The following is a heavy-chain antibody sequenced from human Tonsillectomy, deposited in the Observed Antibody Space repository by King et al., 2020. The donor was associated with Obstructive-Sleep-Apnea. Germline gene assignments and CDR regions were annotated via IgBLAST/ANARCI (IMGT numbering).Heavy chain of an antibody. CDR1: GGSISSGGYY. Sequence: VQLQESGPGLVKPSQTMSLTFTVSGGSISSGGYYWGWMRQHPGKGLDWIGYSHYSGSTYSNPSLKSRVTISVDTSKNQFSLKLRSVTAADTAVYYCARDRVTINRYFDLWGRGTLVTVSS. CDR2: SHYSGST. CDR3: ARDRVTINRYFDL. D-gene: IGHD4-17*01. V-gene: IGHV4-31*03. J-gene: IGHJ2*01.